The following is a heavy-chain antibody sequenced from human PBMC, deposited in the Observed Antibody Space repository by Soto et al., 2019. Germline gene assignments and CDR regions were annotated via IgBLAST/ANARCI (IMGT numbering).Heavy chain of an antibody. CDR3: ARAPKTGTYYYYYGMDV. Sequence: AGGSLRLSCAASGFTVSSNYMSWVRQAPGKGLEWVSVIYSGGSTYYADSVKGRFTISRDNSKNTLYLQMNSLRAEDTAVYYCARAPKTGTYYYYYGMDVWGQGTTVTVSS. CDR1: GFTVSSNY. J-gene: IGHJ6*02. V-gene: IGHV3-53*01. D-gene: IGHD1-1*01. CDR2: IYSGGST.